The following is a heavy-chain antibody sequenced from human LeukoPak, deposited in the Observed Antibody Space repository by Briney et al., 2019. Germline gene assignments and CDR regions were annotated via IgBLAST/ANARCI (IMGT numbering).Heavy chain of an antibody. Sequence: SETLSLTCTVSGGSISSSSYYWGWIRQPPGKGLEWIGEINHSGSTNYNPSLKSRVTISVDTSKNQFSPKLSSVTAADTAVYYCARRPYGSGSYYYWGQGTLVTVSS. CDR1: GGSISSSSYY. J-gene: IGHJ4*02. CDR3: ARRPYGSGSYYY. CDR2: INHSGST. D-gene: IGHD3-10*01. V-gene: IGHV4-39*01.